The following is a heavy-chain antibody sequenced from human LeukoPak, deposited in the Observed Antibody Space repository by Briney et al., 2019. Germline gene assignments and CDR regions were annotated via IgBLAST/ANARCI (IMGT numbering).Heavy chain of an antibody. D-gene: IGHD3-9*01. Sequence: SETLSLTCTVSGYSISTCYYRGWIRQPPRNGLEGIGSSYHSGSTYYNPSLQSRVTMSVDTSKNQFSLKLSSVTAADTAIYYCARTYFTRGAFDIWGLGTMVTVSS. V-gene: IGHV4-38-2*02. CDR1: GYSISTCYY. CDR2: SYHSGST. CDR3: ARTYFTRGAFDI. J-gene: IGHJ3*02.